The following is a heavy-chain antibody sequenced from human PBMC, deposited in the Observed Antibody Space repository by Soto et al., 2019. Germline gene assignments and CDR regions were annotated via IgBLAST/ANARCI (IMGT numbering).Heavy chain of an antibody. D-gene: IGHD3-22*01. J-gene: IGHJ4*02. V-gene: IGHV1-69*13. CDR3: ARDLGDDSSGYYQQPFDY. CDR1: GGTFSSYA. Sequence: SLKVSCKASGGTFSSYAISWVRQAPGQGLELMGGIIPIFGTANYAQKFQGRVTITADESTSTAYMELSSLRSEDTAVYYCARDLGDDSSGYYQQPFDYWGQGTLVTVSS. CDR2: IIPIFGTA.